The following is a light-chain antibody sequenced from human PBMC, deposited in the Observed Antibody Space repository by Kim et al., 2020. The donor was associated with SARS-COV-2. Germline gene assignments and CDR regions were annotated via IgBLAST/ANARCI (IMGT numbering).Light chain of an antibody. Sequence: IVLTQSPGTLSLSPGERATLSCRASQSVSSSYLAWYQQKPGQAPSLLIYGASSRATGIPDRFSGSGSGTDFTLTISRLEPEDFAVYYCQQYVTFGQGTKVDIK. CDR1: QSVSSSY. J-gene: IGKJ1*01. V-gene: IGKV3-20*01. CDR2: GAS. CDR3: QQYVT.